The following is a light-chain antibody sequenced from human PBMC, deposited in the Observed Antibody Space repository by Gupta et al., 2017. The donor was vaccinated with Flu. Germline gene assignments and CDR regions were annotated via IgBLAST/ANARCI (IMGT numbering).Light chain of an antibody. J-gene: IGLJ1*01. Sequence: FMLTQPHSVSESPGKTVTISCTRNSGSIASSYVQWYQHRPDSSPTTVIYEHSQRPSGVPDRFSGSIDGSSNSASLTISGLKTEDEDDYYCQSYDATTYVFGTGTEVTVL. CDR1: SGSIASSY. V-gene: IGLV6-57*01. CDR3: QSYDATTYV. CDR2: EHS.